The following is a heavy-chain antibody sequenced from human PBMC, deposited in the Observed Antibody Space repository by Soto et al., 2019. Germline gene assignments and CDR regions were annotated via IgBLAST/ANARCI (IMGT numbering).Heavy chain of an antibody. V-gene: IGHV2-5*02. CDR3: AHIPHYYQYDWFDP. D-gene: IGHD3-16*01. CDR1: GFSLTTRGVG. CDR2: IYWDDDK. Sequence: QITLKESGPTLVKPTQTLTLTCTFSGFSLTTRGVGVGWIRQPPGKALECLALIYWDDDKRYSPSLQSRLSITKDTSKSQVVRTMTNVDPVDTATYYCAHIPHYYQYDWFDPWGQGTLVSVSS. J-gene: IGHJ5*02.